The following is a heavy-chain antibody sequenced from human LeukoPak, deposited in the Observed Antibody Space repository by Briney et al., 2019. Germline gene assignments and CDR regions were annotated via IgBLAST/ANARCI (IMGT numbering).Heavy chain of an antibody. V-gene: IGHV3-21*01. D-gene: IGHD3-10*01. CDR1: GFTFSSYS. CDR3: ARDYGSGSYHFDY. CDR2: ISSSSSYI. J-gene: IGHJ4*02. Sequence: PGGSLRLSCAASGFTFSSYSMNWVRQTPGKGLEWVSSISSSSSYIYYADSVKGRFTISRDNAKNSLYLQMNSLRAEDTAVYYCARDYGSGSYHFDYWGQGTLVTVSS.